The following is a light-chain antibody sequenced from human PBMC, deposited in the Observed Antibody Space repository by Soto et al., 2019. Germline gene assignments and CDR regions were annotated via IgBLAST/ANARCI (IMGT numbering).Light chain of an antibody. CDR2: EVT. CDR1: SSDVGKYDR. V-gene: IGLV2-18*02. Sequence: QSALTQPPSVSGSPEQSVTISCTGTSSDVGKYDRVSWYQQPPGTAPKLIIYEVTNRPSGVPARFSGSKSGNTASLTISGLQAEDEADYYCSSYISTSRYVFGAGTKLTVL. CDR3: SSYISTSRYV. J-gene: IGLJ1*01.